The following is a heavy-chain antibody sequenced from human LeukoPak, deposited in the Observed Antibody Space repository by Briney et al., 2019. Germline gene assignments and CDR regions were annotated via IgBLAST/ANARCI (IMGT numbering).Heavy chain of an antibody. D-gene: IGHD2-2*01. CDR2: ISGSGGST. V-gene: IGHV3-23*01. Sequence: GGSLRLSCAASGFTFSSYAMSWVRQAPGKGLEWVSAISGSGGSTYYADSVKGRFTISRDNSKNTLYQQMNSLRAEDTAVYYCAKPPGECQLLYFQHWGQGTLVTVSS. J-gene: IGHJ1*01. CDR1: GFTFSSYA. CDR3: AKPPGECQLLYFQH.